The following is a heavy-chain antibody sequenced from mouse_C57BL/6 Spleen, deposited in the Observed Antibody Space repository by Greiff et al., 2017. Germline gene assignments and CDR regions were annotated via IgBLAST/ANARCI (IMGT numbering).Heavy chain of an antibody. D-gene: IGHD1-1*01. CDR1: GYTFTSYG. CDR2: IYPRSGNT. V-gene: IGHV1-81*01. Sequence: QVQLQQSGAELARPWASVKLSCKASGYTFTSYGISWVKQRTGQGLEWIGEIYPRSGNTYYNEKFKGKATLTADKSSSTAYMELRSLTSEDSAVYFCARSPYGSSPAWFAYWGQGTLVTVSA. CDR3: ARSPYGSSPAWFAY. J-gene: IGHJ3*01.